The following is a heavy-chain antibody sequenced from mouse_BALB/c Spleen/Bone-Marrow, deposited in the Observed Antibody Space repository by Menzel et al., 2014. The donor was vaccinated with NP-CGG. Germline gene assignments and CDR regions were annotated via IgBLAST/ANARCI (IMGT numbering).Heavy chain of an antibody. CDR1: GYTFTSYT. J-gene: IGHJ3*01. D-gene: IGHD4-1*01. CDR2: INPISEYT. Sequence: VQLVESAAELARPGASVKMSCKTSGYTFTSYTMHWIKQRPGQGLEWIGYINPISEYTEYNQKFKDKATLTADKSSGTAYMQLSSLTSEDSAVYYCARTGTWAWFAYWGQGTLVTVSA. V-gene: IGHV1-4*02. CDR3: ARTGTWAWFAY.